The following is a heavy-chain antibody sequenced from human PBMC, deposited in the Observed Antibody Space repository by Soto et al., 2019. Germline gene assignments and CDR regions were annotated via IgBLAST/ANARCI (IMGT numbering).Heavy chain of an antibody. CDR1: GYTFTIYA. CDR2: INAGNGNT. Sequence: GVSVKVSCKASGYTFTIYAMDWVRQAPGQRLEWMGWINAGNGNTKYSQKFQGRVTMTRGTSTSTAYMELRSLRSEDTAVYYCARVVGALGHWFDPWGQGTLVTVSS. D-gene: IGHD1-26*01. J-gene: IGHJ5*02. CDR3: ARVVGALGHWFDP. V-gene: IGHV1-3*01.